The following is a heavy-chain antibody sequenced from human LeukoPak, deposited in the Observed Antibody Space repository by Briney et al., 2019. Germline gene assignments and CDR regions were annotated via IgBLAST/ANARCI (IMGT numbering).Heavy chain of an antibody. D-gene: IGHD3/OR15-3a*01. Sequence: SETLSLTCTVSSASISSSPYFWGWIRQSPGTGLEWIGSISYSGTTYYNPSLKSRVTISVDTSKNHFSLKLTSVTAVDTAVYYCARSTSDWLLQILDYWGQGTLVTVSS. CDR1: SASISSSPYF. CDR2: ISYSGTT. J-gene: IGHJ4*02. CDR3: ARSTSDWLLQILDY. V-gene: IGHV4-39*02.